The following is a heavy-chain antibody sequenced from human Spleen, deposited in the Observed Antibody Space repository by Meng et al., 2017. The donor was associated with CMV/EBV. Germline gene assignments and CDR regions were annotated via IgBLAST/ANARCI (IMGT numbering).Heavy chain of an antibody. CDR3: ARDLKMVRGLSYYYYGMDV. D-gene: IGHD3-10*01. CDR1: GFTFDDYA. CDR2: ISWNSGSI. J-gene: IGHJ6*02. V-gene: IGHV3-9*01. Sequence: SLKISCAASGFTFDDYAMHWVRQAPGKGLEWVSGISWNSGSIYYADSMKGRFTIARDNAKNSLYPQMNSLRAEDTAVYYCARDLKMVRGLSYYYYGMDVWGQGTTVTVSS.